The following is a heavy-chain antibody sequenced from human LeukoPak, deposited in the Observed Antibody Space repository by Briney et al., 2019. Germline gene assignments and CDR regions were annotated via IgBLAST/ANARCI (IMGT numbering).Heavy chain of an antibody. V-gene: IGHV1-2*02. Sequence: ASXXVSCKASGYTFTGYYMHWVRQAPGQGQEWMGWINPNSGGTNNAQKFQGRGTMTSDTSISTAYMELSRLRSDDTAVYYCARDLIVGANPFDYWGQGTLVTVSS. J-gene: IGHJ4*02. CDR2: INPNSGGT. CDR1: GYTFTGYY. D-gene: IGHD1-26*01. CDR3: ARDLIVGANPFDY.